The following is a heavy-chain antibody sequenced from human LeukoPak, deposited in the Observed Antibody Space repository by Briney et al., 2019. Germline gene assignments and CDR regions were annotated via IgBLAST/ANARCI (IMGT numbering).Heavy chain of an antibody. D-gene: IGHD2-15*01. CDR2: ISSSGSTI. Sequence: GGSLRLSCAASGSTFSSYEMNWVRQAPGKGLEWVSYISSSGSTIYYADSVKGRFTISRDNAKNSLYLQMNSLRAEDTAVYYCARACSGGSCYTGYYYGMDVWGKGTTVTVSS. CDR1: GSTFSSYE. V-gene: IGHV3-48*03. J-gene: IGHJ6*04. CDR3: ARACSGGSCYTGYYYGMDV.